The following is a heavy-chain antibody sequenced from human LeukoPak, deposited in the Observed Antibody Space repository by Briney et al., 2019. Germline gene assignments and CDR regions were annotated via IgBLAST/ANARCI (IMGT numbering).Heavy chain of an antibody. V-gene: IGHV6-1*01. CDR3: ARRLAQYDCFDP. CDR2: TYYRSTWYN. Sequence: SQTLSLTCAISGDSVSSNSVTWNWIRQSPSRGLEWLGRTYYRSTWYNDYAVSVRGRITVNPDTSKNQFSLHLNSVTPEDTAVYYCARRLAQYDCFDPWGQGILVTVSS. J-gene: IGHJ5*02. CDR1: GDSVSSNSVT. D-gene: IGHD3-9*01.